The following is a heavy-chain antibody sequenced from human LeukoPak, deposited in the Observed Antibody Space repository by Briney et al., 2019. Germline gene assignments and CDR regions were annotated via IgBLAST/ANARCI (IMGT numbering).Heavy chain of an antibody. V-gene: IGHV3-7*04. CDR2: IKQDASEK. CDR1: GFTFSRYW. D-gene: IGHD6-19*01. Sequence: PGGSLRLSCAASGFTFSRYWMSWVRQAPEKGLEWVANIKQDASEKYYVDSVKGRFTISRDNAKNALYLEMNSLRVDDTAVYYCARDGGGGWYGYWGQGTLVTVSS. J-gene: IGHJ4*02. CDR3: ARDGGGGWYGY.